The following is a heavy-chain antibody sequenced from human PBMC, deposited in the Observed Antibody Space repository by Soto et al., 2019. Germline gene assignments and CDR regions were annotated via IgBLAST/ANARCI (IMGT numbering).Heavy chain of an antibody. V-gene: IGHV3-21*01. J-gene: IGHJ4*02. D-gene: IGHD5-18*01. CDR1: GFTFSSHS. CDR3: ARWTRGLSYGKIDY. Sequence: PGGSLRLSCAVSGFTFSSHSMNWVRQAPGKGLEWVSSITTSSESKYYTDSVKGRFTLSRDNAKNSLYLQMNSLRAEDTGVYYCARWTRGLSYGKIDYWGRGTLVTVSS. CDR2: ITTSSESK.